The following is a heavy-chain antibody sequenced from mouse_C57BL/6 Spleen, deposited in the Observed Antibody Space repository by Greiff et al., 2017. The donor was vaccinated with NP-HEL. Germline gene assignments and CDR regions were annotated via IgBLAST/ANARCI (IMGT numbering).Heavy chain of an antibody. CDR3: AREDYYGSSHWYFDV. J-gene: IGHJ1*03. D-gene: IGHD1-1*01. CDR1: GFTFSDYY. CDR2: INYDGSST. Sequence: EVQRVESEGGLVQPGSSMKLSCTASGFTFSDYYMAWVRQVPEKGLEWVANINYDGSSTYYLDSLKSRFIISRDNAKNILYLQMSSLKSEDTATYYCAREDYYGSSHWYFDVWGTGTTVTVSS. V-gene: IGHV5-16*01.